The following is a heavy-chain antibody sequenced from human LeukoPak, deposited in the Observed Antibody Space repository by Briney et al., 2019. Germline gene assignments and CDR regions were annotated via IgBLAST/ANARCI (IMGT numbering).Heavy chain of an antibody. D-gene: IGHD2-2*01. V-gene: IGHV4-61*02. CDR2: IYTSGRT. J-gene: IGHJ4*02. CDR1: GGSISSGSCY. CDR3: ARLPYCSSTSCFSYFDS. Sequence: SETLSLTCTVSGGSISSGSCYWSWIRQPAGRGREWIGRIYTSGRTNYKPTLQSRVTISVHTSKTQFSLKLSSVTAADTAVYYCARLPYCSSTSCFSYFDSWGQGNLVTASS.